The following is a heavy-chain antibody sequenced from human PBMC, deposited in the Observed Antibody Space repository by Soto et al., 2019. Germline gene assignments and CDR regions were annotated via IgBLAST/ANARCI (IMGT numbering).Heavy chain of an antibody. CDR2: IYYSGST. V-gene: IGHV4-39*01. CDR1: GGSISSSSYY. Sequence: QLQLQESGPGLVKPSETLSLTCTVSGGSISSSSYYWGWIRQPPGKGLEWIGSIYYSGSTYYNPSLKSRVTISVDTSKNQFSLKLSSVTAADTAVYYCARRRRGSYYVGAFDIWGQGTMVTVSS. J-gene: IGHJ3*02. D-gene: IGHD1-26*01. CDR3: ARRRRGSYYVGAFDI.